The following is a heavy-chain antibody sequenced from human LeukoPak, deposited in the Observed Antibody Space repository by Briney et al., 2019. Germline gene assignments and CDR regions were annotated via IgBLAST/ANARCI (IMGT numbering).Heavy chain of an antibody. D-gene: IGHD1-1*01. J-gene: IGHJ6*03. CDR3: VRQGWMTGIGYYYMDV. Sequence: SETLSLTCSVSGGSISNYYWNWIRQPPGKGLEWGGYIYLSGTTIYNPSRKRRVTISADTSNNHISLRLSSATAADTAVYYCVRQGWMTGIGYYYMDVWGKGTTVTVSS. CDR2: IYLSGTT. V-gene: IGHV4-59*01. CDR1: GGSISNYY.